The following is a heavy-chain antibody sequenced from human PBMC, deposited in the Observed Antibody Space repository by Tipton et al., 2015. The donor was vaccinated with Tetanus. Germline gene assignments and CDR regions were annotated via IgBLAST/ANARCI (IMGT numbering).Heavy chain of an antibody. D-gene: IGHD2-21*02. CDR3: ANASRVTDTKEALDY. CDR2: ISGTGYST. V-gene: IGHV3-23*01. CDR1: GFTFSSYP. Sequence: SQRLSCAASGFTFSSYPMSWVRQAPGKGLEWVSTISGTGYSTYYVDPAKGRFTISRDNSKNTLYLQMNSLRADDTAIYYCANASRVTDTKEALDYWGQGTLAPVSS. J-gene: IGHJ4*02.